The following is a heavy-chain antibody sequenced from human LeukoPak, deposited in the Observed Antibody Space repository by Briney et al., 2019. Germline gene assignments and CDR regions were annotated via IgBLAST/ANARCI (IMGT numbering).Heavy chain of an antibody. CDR3: AKVRGAAPKVSYFDY. J-gene: IGHJ4*02. CDR2: ISGSGGST. V-gene: IGHV3-23*01. CDR1: GFPFSCYA. Sequence: PGGSLRLSCAASGFPFSCYAMSWVRQAPGKGLEWVSAISGSGGSTYYADSVKGRFTISRDNSKNTLYLQMNSLRAEDTAVYYCAKVRGAAPKVSYFDYWGQGTLFTVSS. D-gene: IGHD6-13*01.